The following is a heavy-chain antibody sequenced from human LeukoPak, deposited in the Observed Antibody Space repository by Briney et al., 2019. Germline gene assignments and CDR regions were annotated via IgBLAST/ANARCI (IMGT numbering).Heavy chain of an antibody. CDR3: ARGSGTFDY. J-gene: IGHJ4*02. Sequence: GESLKISFKASGYNISTYWIGWVRQMSGKGLEWMGIIYPGDSDTKYSPSFQGQVTISADKSISTAYLQWSSLKASDTAFYYCARGSGTFDYWGQGTLVTVSS. CDR1: GYNISTYW. CDR2: IYPGDSDT. V-gene: IGHV5-51*01. D-gene: IGHD3-10*01.